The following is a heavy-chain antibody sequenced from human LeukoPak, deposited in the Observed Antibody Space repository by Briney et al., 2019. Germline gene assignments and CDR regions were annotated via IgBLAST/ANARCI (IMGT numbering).Heavy chain of an antibody. Sequence: PSETLSLTCTVSGYSISSGYYWGWIRQPPGKGLEWIGSIYYSGSTYYNPSPKSRVTISVDTSKNQFSLKLSSVTAADTAVYYCARAAVGGSSSWYYRSVHVYYYYMDVWGKGTTVTISS. CDR3: ARAAVGGSSSWYYRSVHVYYYYMDV. CDR1: GYSISSGYY. V-gene: IGHV4-38-2*02. CDR2: IYYSGST. D-gene: IGHD6-13*01. J-gene: IGHJ6*03.